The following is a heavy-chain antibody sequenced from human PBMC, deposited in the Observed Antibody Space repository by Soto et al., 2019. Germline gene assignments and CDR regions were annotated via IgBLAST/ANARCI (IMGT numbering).Heavy chain of an antibody. CDR1: GFTFSSYD. J-gene: IGHJ5*02. D-gene: IGHD3-3*01. CDR3: AKTPLTILPGIFWFDP. CDR2: IGTAGDP. V-gene: IGHV3-13*05. Sequence: GGSLRLSCAASGFTFSSYDMHWVRQATGKGLEWVSAIGTAGDPYYPGSVKGRFTISRDNSKNTLYLEMNSLRAEDTALYYCAKTPLTILPGIFWFDPWGQGTLVTVSS.